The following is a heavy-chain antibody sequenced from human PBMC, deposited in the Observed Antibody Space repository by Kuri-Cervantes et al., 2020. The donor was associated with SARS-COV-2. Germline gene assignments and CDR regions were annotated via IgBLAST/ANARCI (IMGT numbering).Heavy chain of an antibody. D-gene: IGHD4-17*01. Sequence: ASVKVSCKASGYTFTGYYMHWVRQAPGQGLEWMGWINPNSGGTNYAQKFQGRVTMTRDTSISTANMELSRLRSDDTAVYYCARVGFGDYEIDHWGQGTLVTVSS. CDR2: INPNSGGT. CDR3: ARVGFGDYEIDH. J-gene: IGHJ4*02. V-gene: IGHV1-2*02. CDR1: GYTFTGYY.